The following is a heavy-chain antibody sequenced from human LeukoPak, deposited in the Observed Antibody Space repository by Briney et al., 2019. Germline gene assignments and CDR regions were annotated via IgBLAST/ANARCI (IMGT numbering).Heavy chain of an antibody. Sequence: ASVKVSCKTSGYNFNRYTITWVRQAPGQGLEWMGWVSTSNGDTNYAERFKGRVIMTTETVTKTAYMELRRLRSGDTAMYFCARVSDRSMVTPGFDSWGQGTLVTVSS. V-gene: IGHV1-18*01. CDR1: GYNFNRYT. CDR2: VSTSNGDT. J-gene: IGHJ4*02. CDR3: ARVSDRSMVTPGFDS. D-gene: IGHD5-18*01.